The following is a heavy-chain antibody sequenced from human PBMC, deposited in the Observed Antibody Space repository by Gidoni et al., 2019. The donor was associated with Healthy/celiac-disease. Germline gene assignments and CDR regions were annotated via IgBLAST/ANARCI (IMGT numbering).Heavy chain of an antibody. V-gene: IGHV3-30*18. J-gene: IGHJ4*02. CDR2: ISYDGSNK. CDR1: GLTFSSYG. Sequence: QVQLVESGGGVVQPGRSLRLSCAASGLTFSSYGMHWVRQAPGQGLEWVAVISYDGSNKYYADSVKGRFTISRDNSKNTLYLQMNSLRAEDTAVYYCAKEYSSGWYRDYWGQGTLVTVSS. D-gene: IGHD6-19*01. CDR3: AKEYSSGWYRDY.